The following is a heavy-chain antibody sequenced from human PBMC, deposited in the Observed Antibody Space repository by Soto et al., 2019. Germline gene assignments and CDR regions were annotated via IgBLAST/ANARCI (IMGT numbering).Heavy chain of an antibody. CDR3: AKGVAAWGFFDY. V-gene: IGHV3-9*01. CDR1: GFTFDDYA. J-gene: IGHJ4*02. Sequence: EVQLVESGVGLVQPGRSLRLSCAASGFTFDDYAMHWVRQAPGKGLEWVSGISWNSGSIGYADSVKGRFTISRDNAKNSLYLQMNSLRAEDTALYYCAKGVAAWGFFDYWGQGTLVTVSS. CDR2: ISWNSGSI. D-gene: IGHD2-15*01.